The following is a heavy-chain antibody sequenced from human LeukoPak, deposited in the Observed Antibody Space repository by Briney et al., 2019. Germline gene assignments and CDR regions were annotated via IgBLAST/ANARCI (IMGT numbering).Heavy chain of an antibody. V-gene: IGHV3-23*01. CDR3: ARDRGSTGYDLYDY. J-gene: IGHJ4*02. CDR2: ISTSSTGT. CDR1: GFIFRNYA. D-gene: IGHD5-12*01. Sequence: GGSLRLSCAAYGFIFRNYAMNWVRQASGKGLEWVSTISTSSTGTHYADSVKGRFTISRDDSLNMLYLQMNSLRAEDTAVYYCARDRGSTGYDLYDYWGQGTLVTVSS.